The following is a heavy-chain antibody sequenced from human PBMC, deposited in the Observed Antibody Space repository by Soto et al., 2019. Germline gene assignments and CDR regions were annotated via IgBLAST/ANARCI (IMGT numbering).Heavy chain of an antibody. Sequence: EGRLVESGGRLVRPGGSLRLSCAVSGFTFNDYWMSWVHQAPGKGLEWVANIKKDGSETYYGYSVKGRFTISRDNARIVWKVQWFRQWVEHTEVYYCVRNIGIDYGMVVCGQETGVTV. D-gene: IGHD3-16*02. CDR3: VRNIGIDYGMVV. CDR2: IKKDGSET. CDR1: GFTFNDYW. V-gene: IGHV3-7*01. J-gene: IGHJ6*02.